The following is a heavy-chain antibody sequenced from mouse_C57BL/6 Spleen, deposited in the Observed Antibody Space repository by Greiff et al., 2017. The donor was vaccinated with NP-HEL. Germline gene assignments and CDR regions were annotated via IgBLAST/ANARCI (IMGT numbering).Heavy chain of an antibody. CDR3: TADWDYFDY. Sequence: EVKLVESGGGLVQPGGSMKLSCVASGFTFSNYWMNWVRQSPEKGLEWVAQIRLKSDNYATHYAESVKGRFTISRDDSKSSVYLQMNNLRAEDTGIYYCTADWDYFDYWGQGTTLTVSS. CDR1: GFTFSNYW. D-gene: IGHD4-1*01. V-gene: IGHV6-3*01. J-gene: IGHJ2*01. CDR2: IRLKSDNYAT.